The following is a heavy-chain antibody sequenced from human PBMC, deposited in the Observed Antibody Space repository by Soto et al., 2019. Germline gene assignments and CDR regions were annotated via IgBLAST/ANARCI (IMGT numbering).Heavy chain of an antibody. J-gene: IGHJ6*02. CDR1: GGTFTNYA. CDR3: ARERSVGYCITTTCPKPFYYHAMDV. Sequence: QVQLVQSGAEVKKPGSSLKVSCKASGGTFTNYAFSWVRQAPGQGPEWMGGIIPIFGTPDYAQKFQGRVIITADESTRTVSMELNSLRSDDTAVYYCARERSVGYCITTTCPKPFYYHAMDVWGQGTTVTVSS. CDR2: IIPIFGTP. V-gene: IGHV1-69*12. D-gene: IGHD2-2*01.